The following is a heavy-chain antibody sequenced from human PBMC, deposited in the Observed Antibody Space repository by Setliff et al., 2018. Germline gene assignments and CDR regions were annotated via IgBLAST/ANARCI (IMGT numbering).Heavy chain of an antibody. CDR2: LFDGGSA. CDR1: GYSISNGFY. D-gene: IGHD3-22*01. J-gene: IGHJ3*01. CDR3: ARDPHYDPTYSLPGHAFDF. Sequence: SETLSLTCAVSGYSISNGFYWGWIRQSPVKGLEWIGSLFDGGSAYYSTSLKSRASISLDASKNQFALKLTSATAADPAVYYCARDPHYDPTYSLPGHAFDFWGQGIMVTVSS. V-gene: IGHV4-38-2*02.